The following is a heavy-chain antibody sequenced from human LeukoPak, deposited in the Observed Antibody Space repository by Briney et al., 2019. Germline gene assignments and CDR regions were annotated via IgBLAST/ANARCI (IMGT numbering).Heavy chain of an antibody. CDR3: AKDGIGPLGPAFDI. J-gene: IGHJ3*02. Sequence: GGSLRLSCAASGFTFSSYAMSWVRQAPGKGLEWVSAISAGGGSTYYADSVKGRFTIYRDNSKNTLYLQMNSLRAEDTAVYYCAKDGIGPLGPAFDIWGQGTMVTVSS. D-gene: IGHD1-1*01. V-gene: IGHV3-23*01. CDR2: ISAGGGST. CDR1: GFTFSSYA.